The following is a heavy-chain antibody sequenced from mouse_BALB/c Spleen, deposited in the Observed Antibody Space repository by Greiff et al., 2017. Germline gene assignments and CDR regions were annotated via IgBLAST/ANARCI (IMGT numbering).Heavy chain of an antibody. Sequence: EVNLVESGGGLVKPGGSLKLSCAASGFTFSDYYMYWVRQTPEKRLEWVATISDGGSYTYYPDSVKGRFTISRDNAKNNLYLQMSSLKSEDTAMYYCARGTYYYGSNPFAYWGQGTLVTVSA. D-gene: IGHD1-1*01. V-gene: IGHV5-4*02. J-gene: IGHJ3*01. CDR3: ARGTYYYGSNPFAY. CDR1: GFTFSDYY. CDR2: ISDGGSYT.